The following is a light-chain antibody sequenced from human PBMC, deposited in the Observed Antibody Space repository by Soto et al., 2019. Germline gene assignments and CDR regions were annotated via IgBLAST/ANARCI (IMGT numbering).Light chain of an antibody. CDR2: AAS. CDR3: PQPYCYPLT. J-gene: IGKJ4*01. CDR1: QGISRY. V-gene: IGKV1-9*01. Sequence: DIQLTQSPSFLSASVGDRVTITCRASQGISRYLSWYQQTPWKAPKILIYAASTLQTGVPSRFSGSGSGTDFTLTISCLQPEDFATYDCPQPYCYPLTFGGGTKVEIK.